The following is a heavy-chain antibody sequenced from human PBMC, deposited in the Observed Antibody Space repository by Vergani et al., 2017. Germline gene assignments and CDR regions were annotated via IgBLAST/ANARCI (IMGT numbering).Heavy chain of an antibody. J-gene: IGHJ5*02. Sequence: QVQLVQSGAEVKKPGSSVKVSCKASGGTFSSYAISWVRQAPGQGLEWMGRIIPILGIANYAQKFQGRVTITADKSTSTAYMELSSLRSEDTAVYYCARGRYDYGDVLTPILRPNWFDPWGQGTLVTVSS. CDR3: ARGRYDYGDVLTPILRPNWFDP. V-gene: IGHV1-69*04. D-gene: IGHD4-17*01. CDR1: GGTFSSYA. CDR2: IIPILGIA.